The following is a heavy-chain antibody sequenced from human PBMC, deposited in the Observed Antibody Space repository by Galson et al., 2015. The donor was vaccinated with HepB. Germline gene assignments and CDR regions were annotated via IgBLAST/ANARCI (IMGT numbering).Heavy chain of an antibody. D-gene: IGHD3-3*01. CDR1: GFTFSSYS. V-gene: IGHV3-21*01. CDR2: ISSSSSYI. CDR3: ASWARYDFWSGRTSRDAFDI. Sequence: SLRLSCAASGFTFSSYSMNWVRQAPGKGLEWVSSISSSSSYIYYADSVKGRFTISRDNAKNSLYLQMNSLRAEDTAVYYCASWARYDFWSGRTSRDAFDIWGQGTMVTVSS. J-gene: IGHJ3*02.